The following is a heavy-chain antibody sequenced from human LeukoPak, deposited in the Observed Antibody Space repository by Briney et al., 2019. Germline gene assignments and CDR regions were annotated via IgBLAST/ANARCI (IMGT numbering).Heavy chain of an antibody. J-gene: IGHJ6*02. CDR1: EFTNSNSS. CDR3: AATTIRMVQRIIYYGKDV. Sequence: ASVKVSCKASEFTNSNSSVQWVRQARGQRPEWIGWIVVGTGKTNYAQRLQERVTISRDMSTGTVDMELSSLRSEDTAVYYCAATTIRMVQRIIYYGKDVWGQGTTVTASS. D-gene: IGHD3-10*01. V-gene: IGHV1-58*01. CDR2: IVVGTGKT.